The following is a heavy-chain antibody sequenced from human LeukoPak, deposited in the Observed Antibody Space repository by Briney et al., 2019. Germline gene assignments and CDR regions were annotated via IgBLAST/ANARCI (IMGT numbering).Heavy chain of an antibody. D-gene: IGHD3-3*01. J-gene: IGHJ4*02. Sequence: SETLSLTCAVYGGSSSGYYWSWIRQPPGKGLEWIGEINHSGSTNYNPSLKSRVTISVDTSKNQFSLKLSSVTAADTAVYYCARVGLRFLEWLLPLYYFDYWGQGTLVTVSS. CDR1: GGSSSGYY. V-gene: IGHV4-34*01. CDR3: ARVGLRFLEWLLPLYYFDY. CDR2: INHSGST.